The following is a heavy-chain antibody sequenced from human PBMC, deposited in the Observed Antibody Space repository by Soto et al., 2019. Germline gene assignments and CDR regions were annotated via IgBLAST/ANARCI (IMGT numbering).Heavy chain of an antibody. V-gene: IGHV4-38-2*01. D-gene: IGHD3-22*01. CDR2: IYHGEST. CDR3: ARVGPWVPYYYDSSTYTVENWFDP. J-gene: IGHJ5*02. Sequence: DTLSLTCAVSGYSISIGSYCGSLRQPPEKGLEWIGSIYHGESTYYNTSLNSRVTLSIDMTNNHVSLILNSVTAADTAVYYCARVGPWVPYYYDSSTYTVENWFDPWGQGTLVTVSS. CDR1: GYSISIGSY.